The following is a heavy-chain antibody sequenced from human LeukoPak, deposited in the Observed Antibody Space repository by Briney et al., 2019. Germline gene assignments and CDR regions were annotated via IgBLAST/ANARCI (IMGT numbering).Heavy chain of an antibody. V-gene: IGHV3-7*05. J-gene: IGHJ3*02. CDR2: IKQDGSEK. Sequence: GGSLRLSCAASGFIFSSYWMTWVRQAPGKGLEWVANIKQDGSEKYYEDSVKGRFTISRDNAKNSLYLQMNSLRAEDTAVYYCARGGGLDIWGQGTMVTVSS. CDR3: ARGGGLDI. CDR1: GFIFSSYW.